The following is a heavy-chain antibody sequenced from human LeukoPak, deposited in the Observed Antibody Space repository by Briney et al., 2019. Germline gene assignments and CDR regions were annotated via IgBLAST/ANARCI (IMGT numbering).Heavy chain of an antibody. Sequence: ASVKVSCKASGYTFTSYGISWVRQAPGQGLEWMEWISAYNGNTNYAQKLQGRVTMTTDTSTSTAYMELRSLRSDDTAVYYCARDIYSGYDLDWFDPWGQGTLVTVSS. CDR1: GYTFTSYG. V-gene: IGHV1-18*01. J-gene: IGHJ5*02. D-gene: IGHD5-12*01. CDR3: ARDIYSGYDLDWFDP. CDR2: ISAYNGNT.